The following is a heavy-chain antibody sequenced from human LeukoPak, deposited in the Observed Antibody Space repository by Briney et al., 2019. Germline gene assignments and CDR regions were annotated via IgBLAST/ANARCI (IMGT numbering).Heavy chain of an antibody. J-gene: IGHJ4*02. CDR3: ARGRGSSSWYRAIDY. V-gene: IGHV3-66*02. CDR1: GFTVSSNY. D-gene: IGHD6-13*01. Sequence: PGGSLRLSCAASGFTVSSNYMSWVRQAPGKGLEWVSVIYSGGSTYYADSVKGRFTISRDNSKNTLYLQMNSLRAEDTAVYYCARGRGSSSWYRAIDYWGQGTLVTVSS. CDR2: IYSGGST.